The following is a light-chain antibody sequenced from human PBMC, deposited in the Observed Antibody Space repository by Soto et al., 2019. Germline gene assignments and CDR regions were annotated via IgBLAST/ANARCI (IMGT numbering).Light chain of an antibody. J-gene: IGKJ1*01. CDR2: GAS. CDR3: QQYGNSPRT. Sequence: EIVLTQSPGTLSLSPGERVSLSCRASQTINRSFLAWYQQKPGQAPRLPIYGASSRATGIPDRFSGSGSGTDFTLTISRLEPGDFAVYYCQQYGNSPRTFGQGTKVDIK. V-gene: IGKV3-20*01. CDR1: QTINRSF.